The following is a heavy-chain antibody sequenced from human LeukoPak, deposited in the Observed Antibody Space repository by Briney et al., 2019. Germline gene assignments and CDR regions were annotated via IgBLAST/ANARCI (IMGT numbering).Heavy chain of an antibody. V-gene: IGHV1-2*02. Sequence: ASVKVSCKASGYTFTGYYMHWVRQAPGQGLEWMGWINPNSGGTNYAQKFQGRVTMTRDMSTSTAYVELSSLRSEDMAVYYCARALSHIAVAGDDAFDIWGQGTMVTVSS. CDR3: ARALSHIAVAGDDAFDI. D-gene: IGHD6-19*01. J-gene: IGHJ3*02. CDR1: GYTFTGYY. CDR2: INPNSGGT.